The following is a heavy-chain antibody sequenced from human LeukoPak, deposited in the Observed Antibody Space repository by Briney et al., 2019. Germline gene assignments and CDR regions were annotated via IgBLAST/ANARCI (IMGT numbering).Heavy chain of an antibody. D-gene: IGHD6-19*01. Sequence: SETLSLTCTVSGGSISSYYWSRIRQPPGKGLEWIGYIYYSGSTNYNPSLKSRVTISVDTSKNQFSLKLSSVTAADTAVYYCARGPLEGSSGWYREWDYWGQGTLVTVSS. J-gene: IGHJ4*02. CDR3: ARGPLEGSSGWYREWDY. CDR1: GGSISSYY. CDR2: IYYSGST. V-gene: IGHV4-59*01.